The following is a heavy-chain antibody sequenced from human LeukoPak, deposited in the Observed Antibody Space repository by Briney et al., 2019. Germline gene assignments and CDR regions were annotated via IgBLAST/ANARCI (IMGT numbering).Heavy chain of an antibody. D-gene: IGHD3-10*01. CDR3: ARVGPSGNYYYYYYMDV. CDR1: GFTFSSYW. Sequence: GGSLRLSCAASGFTFSSYWMHWVRQAPGKGLVWVSRINSDGSSTSYADSVKGRFTISRDNAKNTLYLQMNSLRAEDTAVYYCARVGPSGNYYYYYYMDVWCKGTTVTISS. CDR2: INSDGSST. J-gene: IGHJ6*03. V-gene: IGHV3-74*01.